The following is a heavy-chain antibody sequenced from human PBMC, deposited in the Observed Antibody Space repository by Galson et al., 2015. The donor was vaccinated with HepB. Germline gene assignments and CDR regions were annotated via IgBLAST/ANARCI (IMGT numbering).Heavy chain of an antibody. D-gene: IGHD3-10*01. CDR2: IWYDGSNK. J-gene: IGHJ6*02. CDR1: GFTFSNYA. Sequence: SLRLSCAASGFTFSNYAMYWVRQAPGKGLEWVAVIWYDGSNKYYADSVKGRFTISRDNSKNTLYLQMDSLRAEDTAVFYCVRENGGSGSRATYYYYGLDVWGQGTTVTVSS. V-gene: IGHV3-33*01. CDR3: VRENGGSGSRATYYYYGLDV.